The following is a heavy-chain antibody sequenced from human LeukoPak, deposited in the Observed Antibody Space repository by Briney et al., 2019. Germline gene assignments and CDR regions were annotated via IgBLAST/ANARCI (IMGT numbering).Heavy chain of an antibody. CDR2: INPNSGGT. CDR3: ARDSYYDSSGSDY. Sequence: ASVKVSCKASGYNFTSYYMHWVRQAPGQGLEWMGWINPNSGGTNYAQKFQGRVTMTRDTSISTAYMELSRLRSDDTAVYYCARDSYYDSSGSDYWGQGTLVTVSS. J-gene: IGHJ4*02. CDR1: GYNFTSYY. V-gene: IGHV1-2*02. D-gene: IGHD3-22*01.